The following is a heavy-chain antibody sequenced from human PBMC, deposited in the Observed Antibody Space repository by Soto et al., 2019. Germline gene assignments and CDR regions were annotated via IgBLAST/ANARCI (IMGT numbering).Heavy chain of an antibody. Sequence: QVQLVQSGPDLKRPGASMKVSCKASGYTFTSYGISWVRQAPGQGLAWMAWISPLKGRTQYSQKAQGRATLSTDTSSNTAYMEMTTLRVDDTAVYYCAMDYGDRPEYFKHWGQGTLVTVS. D-gene: IGHD4-17*01. J-gene: IGHJ1*01. CDR3: AMDYGDRPEYFKH. V-gene: IGHV1-18*04. CDR1: GYTFTSYG. CDR2: ISPLKGRT.